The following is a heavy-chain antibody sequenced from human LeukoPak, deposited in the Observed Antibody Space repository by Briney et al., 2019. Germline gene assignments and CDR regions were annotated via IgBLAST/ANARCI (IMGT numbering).Heavy chain of an antibody. V-gene: IGHV5-51*01. CDR2: IYPGDSDT. CDR1: GYSFTSYW. CDR3: ARHRATDYYDKGDAFDI. J-gene: IGHJ3*02. D-gene: IGHD3-22*01. Sequence: GESLEISCKGSGYSFTSYWIGWVRQMPGKGLEWMGIIYPGDSDTTYSPSFQGQVTISADKSISTAYLQWSSLKASDTAMYYCARHRATDYYDKGDAFDIWGQGTMVTVSS.